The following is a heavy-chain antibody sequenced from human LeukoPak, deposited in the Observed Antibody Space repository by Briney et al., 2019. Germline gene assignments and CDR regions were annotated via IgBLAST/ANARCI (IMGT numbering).Heavy chain of an antibody. V-gene: IGHV3-23*01. Sequence: GGSLRLSCAASGFTFSSYAMSWVRQAPGKGLEWVSAISGSGGSTYYADSVKGRFTISRGNSKNTLYLQMNSLRAEDTAVYYCAKRGYSYGTFDYWGQGTLVTVSS. J-gene: IGHJ4*02. CDR3: AKRGYSYGTFDY. CDR2: ISGSGGST. D-gene: IGHD5-18*01. CDR1: GFTFSSYA.